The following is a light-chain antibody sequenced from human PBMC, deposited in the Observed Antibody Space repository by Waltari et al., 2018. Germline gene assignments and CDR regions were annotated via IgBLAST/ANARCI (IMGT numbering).Light chain of an antibody. CDR1: SGHSSNV. CDR3: QTGGHGTWV. V-gene: IGLV4-69*01. CDR2: VNRDGSH. J-gene: IGLJ3*02. Sequence: QLVLTQSPSASASLGASVKLTCTLSSGHSSNVIAWLQQQPEKGPRYLMKVNRDGSHSKGDEIPARFSGSSSGAERYLTISSLQSEDEADYYCQTGGHGTWVFGGGTKLTVL.